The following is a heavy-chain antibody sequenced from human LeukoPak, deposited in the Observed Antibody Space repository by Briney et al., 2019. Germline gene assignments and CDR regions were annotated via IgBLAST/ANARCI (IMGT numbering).Heavy chain of an antibody. CDR1: GSTFSDHY. D-gene: IGHD5-18*01. CDR2: TRKKANSYTT. Sequence: PGGSLRLSCAASGSTFSDHYMDWVRQAPGKGLEWIGRTRKKANSYTTEYAASVNGRFTISRDDSKNSLYLQMNSLETEDTAVYYCARVMSVDTAVLGYWGQGTLVTVSS. J-gene: IGHJ4*02. V-gene: IGHV3-72*01. CDR3: ARVMSVDTAVLGY.